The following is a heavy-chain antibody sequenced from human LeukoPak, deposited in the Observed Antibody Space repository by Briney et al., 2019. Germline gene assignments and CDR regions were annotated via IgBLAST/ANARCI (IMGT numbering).Heavy chain of an antibody. V-gene: IGHV3-30-3*01. J-gene: IGHJ4*02. Sequence: GGSLRLSCAASGFTFSSYAMHWVRQAPGKGLEWVAVISYDGSNKYYADSVKGRFTISRDNSKNTQYLQMNSLRAEDTAVYYCARDSPRTTGTTGAFDYWGQGTLVTVSS. D-gene: IGHD1-1*01. CDR3: ARDSPRTTGTTGAFDY. CDR1: GFTFSSYA. CDR2: ISYDGSNK.